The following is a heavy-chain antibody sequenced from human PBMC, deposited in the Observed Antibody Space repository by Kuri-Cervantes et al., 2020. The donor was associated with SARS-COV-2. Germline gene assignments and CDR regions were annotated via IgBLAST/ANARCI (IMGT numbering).Heavy chain of an antibody. Sequence: GESLKISCAASGFTFSDYYMNWVRQAPGKGLEWVSSISSSSTIYYADSVKGRFTISRDNAKNSLYLQMNSLRAEDTAVYYCARESRRYCSSTSCYSAPNNWFDPWGQGTLVTVSS. CDR3: ARESRRYCSSTSCYSAPNNWFDP. CDR2: ISSSSTI. V-gene: IGHV3-69-1*01. CDR1: GFTFSDYY. D-gene: IGHD2-2*01. J-gene: IGHJ5*02.